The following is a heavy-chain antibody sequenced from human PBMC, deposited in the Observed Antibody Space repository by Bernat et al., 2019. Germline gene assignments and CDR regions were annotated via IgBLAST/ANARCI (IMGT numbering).Heavy chain of an antibody. V-gene: IGHV4-59*08. CDR1: GGSISSYY. J-gene: IGHJ5*02. CDR3: ARNYYGSGSYYNRFWFDP. CDR2: IYYSGST. Sequence: QVQLQESGPGLVKPSETLSLTRTVAGGSISSYYWSWIRQPPGKGLEWSGYIYYSGSTNYNPSLKSRVTISVDTSKNQFSLKLSSVTAADTAVYYCARNYYGSGSYYNRFWFDPWGQGTLVTVSS. D-gene: IGHD3-10*01.